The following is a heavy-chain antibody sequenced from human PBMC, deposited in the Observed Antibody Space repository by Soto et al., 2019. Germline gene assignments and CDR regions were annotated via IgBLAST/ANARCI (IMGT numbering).Heavy chain of an antibody. D-gene: IGHD1-7*01. J-gene: IGHJ5*02. CDR3: ARDKGTGTTTHWFDP. CDR2: IYYSGST. V-gene: IGHV4-30-4*01. CDR1: GGSISSGDYY. Sequence: SETLSLTCTVSGGSISSGDYYWSWIRQPPGKGLEWIGYIYYSGSTYYNPSLKSRVTISVDTSKNQFSLKLSSVTAADTAVYYCARDKGTGTTTHWFDPWGQGTLVTVSS.